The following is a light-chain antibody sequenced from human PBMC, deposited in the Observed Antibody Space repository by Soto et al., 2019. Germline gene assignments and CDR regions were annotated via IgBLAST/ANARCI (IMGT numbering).Light chain of an antibody. CDR1: QSVSSIY. J-gene: IGKJ5*01. Sequence: EIVLTQPPGTLSLSPGERATLSCWASQSVSSIYLAWQQQKRGQPPMLLNCGATSRATVIPDRCSGSGSGTYFTLTISILDPEVFAVFYCQHYDSLPITFGQGTRLEIK. CDR3: QHYDSLPIT. V-gene: IGKV3-20*01. CDR2: GAT.